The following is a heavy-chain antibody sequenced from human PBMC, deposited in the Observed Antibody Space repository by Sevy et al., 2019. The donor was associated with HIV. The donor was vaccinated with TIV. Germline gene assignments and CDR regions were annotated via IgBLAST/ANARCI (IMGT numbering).Heavy chain of an antibody. D-gene: IGHD2-15*01. J-gene: IGHJ4*02. CDR2: DGSSK. CDR3: ARGSSENRNYFDY. V-gene: IGHV3-30-3*01. CDR1: GFTFSIYA. Sequence: GGSLRLSCAASGFTFSIYAMHWVRQAPGKGLEWVVLDGSSKYHADSVKGRFTISRDNSKNTLYLQMNSLRPEDTAEYYCARGSSENRNYFDYWGQGTLVTVSS.